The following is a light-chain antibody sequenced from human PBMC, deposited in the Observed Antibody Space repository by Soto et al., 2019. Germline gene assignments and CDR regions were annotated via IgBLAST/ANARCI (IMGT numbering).Light chain of an antibody. CDR1: QSVSNNY. Sequence: EIVLTQSPGTLSLSPGERDTRSCRASQSVSNNYLAWYQQRPGQAPRPLIYGASRRVTGVPDRFSGSGSGTDFTLTISRLEPEDFSVYHCHQYGSSRLTFGGGTKVEIK. CDR3: HQYGSSRLT. V-gene: IGKV3-20*01. J-gene: IGKJ4*01. CDR2: GAS.